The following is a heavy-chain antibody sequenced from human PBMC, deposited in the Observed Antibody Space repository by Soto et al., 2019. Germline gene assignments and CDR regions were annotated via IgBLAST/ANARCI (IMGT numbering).Heavy chain of an antibody. CDR1: GYTFTSYG. CDR3: AREGQWLVPFGPYYYYGMDV. CDR2: ISAYNGNT. D-gene: IGHD6-19*01. Sequence: QVQLVQSGAEVKKPGASVKVSCKASGYTFTSYGISWVRQAPGQGLEWMGWISAYNGNTNYAQKLKGRVTMTTDTSTSTAYMELRSLRSDDTAVYYCAREGQWLVPFGPYYYYGMDVWGQGTTVTVSS. V-gene: IGHV1-18*01. J-gene: IGHJ6*02.